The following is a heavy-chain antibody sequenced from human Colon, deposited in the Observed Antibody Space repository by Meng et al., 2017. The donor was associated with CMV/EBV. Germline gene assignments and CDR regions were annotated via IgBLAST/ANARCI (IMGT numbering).Heavy chain of an antibody. CDR1: GFTFRRHA. J-gene: IGHJ4*02. CDR2: ISGTDSDT. CDR3: AKDASPQTGYNYGPFDD. Sequence: GGSLRLSCTASGFTFRRHAMSWVRQAPGKGLEWVSGISGTDSDTYYADSVKGRFTISRDNSKNTVYLQMNSLRGDDTAVYFCAKDASPQTGYNYGPFDDWGQGTLVTVSS. D-gene: IGHD5-18*01. V-gene: IGHV3-23*01.